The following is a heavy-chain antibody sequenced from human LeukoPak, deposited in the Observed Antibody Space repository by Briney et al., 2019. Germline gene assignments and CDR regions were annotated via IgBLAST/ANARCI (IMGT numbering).Heavy chain of an antibody. CDR1: GFTFSNYG. J-gene: IGHJ4*02. Sequence: GGSLRLSCAASGFTFSNYGMHWVRQAPGKGLEWVAVIWYDGSNKYYADSVKGRFTISRDNSKNTLYLQMNSLRAEDTAVYYCAREAGGRYFDWLLHYYFDYWGQGTLVTVSS. CDR2: IWYDGSNK. V-gene: IGHV3-33*01. CDR3: AREAGGRYFDWLLHYYFDY. D-gene: IGHD3-9*01.